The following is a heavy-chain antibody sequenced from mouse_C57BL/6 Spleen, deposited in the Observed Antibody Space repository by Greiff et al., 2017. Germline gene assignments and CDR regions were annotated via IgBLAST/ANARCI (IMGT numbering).Heavy chain of an antibody. CDR3: ASSFYGSRPLYAMDY. Sequence: EVQLVESGGDLVKPGGSLKLSCAASGFTFSSYGMSWVRQTPDKRLEWVATISSGGSYTYYPDSVKGRFTISRDNAKNTLYLQMSSLKSEDTAMYYCASSFYGSRPLYAMDYWGQGTSVTVSS. J-gene: IGHJ4*01. V-gene: IGHV5-6*01. CDR1: GFTFSSYG. CDR2: ISSGGSYT. D-gene: IGHD1-1*01.